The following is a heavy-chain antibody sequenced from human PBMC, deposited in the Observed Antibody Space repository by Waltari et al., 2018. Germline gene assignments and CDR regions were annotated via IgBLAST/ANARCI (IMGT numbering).Heavy chain of an antibody. D-gene: IGHD5-12*01. CDR3: ERVRFGSCSGYEPVDY. V-gene: IGHV1-2*02. Sequence: QVQLVQSGAEVKKPGASVKVSCKASGYTFTGYYMHWVRQAPGQGLGWMGGINPNSGGTSKAQKFHGRVTITRDTSISTAYMELSRLRPDDAAVYYCERVRFGSCSGYEPVDYWGQGTLVTVSS. CDR1: GYTFTGYY. J-gene: IGHJ4*02. CDR2: INPNSGGT.